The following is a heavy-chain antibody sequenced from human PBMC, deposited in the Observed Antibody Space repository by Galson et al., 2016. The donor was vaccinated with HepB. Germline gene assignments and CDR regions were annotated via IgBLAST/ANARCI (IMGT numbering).Heavy chain of an antibody. Sequence: SLRLSCAASGFTVSSNYMSWVRQAPGKGLEWVSVIYSGGSTYYADSVKGRFTISRDNSKNTLYLQMNSLRAEDTAVYYCAREKGYCSGGSCENWFDPWGQGTLVTVSS. CDR2: IYSGGST. CDR1: GFTVSSNY. V-gene: IGHV3-53*01. D-gene: IGHD2-15*01. J-gene: IGHJ5*02. CDR3: AREKGYCSGGSCENWFDP.